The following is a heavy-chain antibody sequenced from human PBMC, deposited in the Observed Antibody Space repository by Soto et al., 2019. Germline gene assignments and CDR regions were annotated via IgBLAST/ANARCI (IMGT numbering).Heavy chain of an antibody. CDR2: IKYDESST. D-gene: IGHD1-26*01. J-gene: IGHJ4*02. V-gene: IGHV3-74*01. CDR1: GFIFRNYW. CDR3: ARGGWGAYYLDS. Sequence: EVQLVESGGGLVQPGGSLRLSCAASGFIFRNYWMHWVRQAPGKGLVWVSRIKYDESSTNYADSVYGRFTISRDNAKNTLYLQMNSLRGEDTAVYYCARGGWGAYYLDSWGQGTLVTVSS.